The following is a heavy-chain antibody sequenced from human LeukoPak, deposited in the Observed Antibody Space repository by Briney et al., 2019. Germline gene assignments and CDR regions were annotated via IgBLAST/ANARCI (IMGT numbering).Heavy chain of an antibody. CDR1: GYTFTSYG. D-gene: IGHD1-20*01. Sequence: ASVKVSCKASGYTFTSYGISWVRQAPGQGLEWMGWISGYSGNPNYAQNLQGRISMTTETSTSTVHLEPRSLRSGDTAPYYWAKKQGGGRLNGNDEALFDYWGQGTLVTVSS. V-gene: IGHV1-18*01. J-gene: IGHJ4*02. CDR3: AKKQGGGRLNGNDEALFDY. CDR2: ISGYSGNP.